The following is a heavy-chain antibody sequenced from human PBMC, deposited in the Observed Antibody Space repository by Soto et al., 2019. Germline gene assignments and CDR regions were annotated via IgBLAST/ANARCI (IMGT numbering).Heavy chain of an antibody. CDR2: IYHSGST. CDR3: AREPSDCTNGVCYTPIDY. CDR1: GGSISSSNW. J-gene: IGHJ4*02. V-gene: IGHV4-4*02. Sequence: QVQLQESGPGLVKPSGTLSLTCAVSGGSISSSNWWSWVRQPPGKGLEWIGEIYHSGSTNYNPSLKSRVTISVDKSKNPFSLKLSSVTDANTAVYYCAREPSDCTNGVCYTPIDYWGQGTLVTVSS. D-gene: IGHD2-8*01.